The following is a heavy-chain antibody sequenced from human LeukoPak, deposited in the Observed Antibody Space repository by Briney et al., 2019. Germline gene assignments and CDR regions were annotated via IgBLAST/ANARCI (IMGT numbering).Heavy chain of an antibody. V-gene: IGHV4-59*01. J-gene: IGHJ4*02. D-gene: IGHD1-26*01. Sequence: PSETLSPTCTVSGGSISSYYWSWIRQPPGKGLEWIGYIYYSGSTNYNPSLKSRVTISVDTSKNQFSLKLSSVTAADTAVYYCASLGADHYWGQGTLVTVSS. CDR3: ASLGADHY. CDR2: IYYSGST. CDR1: GGSISSYY.